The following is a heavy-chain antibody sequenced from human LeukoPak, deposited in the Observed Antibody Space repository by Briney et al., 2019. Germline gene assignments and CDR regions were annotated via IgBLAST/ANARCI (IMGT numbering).Heavy chain of an antibody. CDR3: ARIEWERLGRAFDI. CDR2: IYNTGAT. D-gene: IGHD1-26*01. CDR1: GFIFSDHY. Sequence: GGSLRLSCITSGFIFSDHYMTWVRQAPGKGLEWVSSIYNTGATHYAESVKGRFTISRDNSKNTLFLQMNSLRAEDMAVYYCARIEWERLGRAFDIWGQGTMVTVSS. J-gene: IGHJ3*02. V-gene: IGHV3-53*01.